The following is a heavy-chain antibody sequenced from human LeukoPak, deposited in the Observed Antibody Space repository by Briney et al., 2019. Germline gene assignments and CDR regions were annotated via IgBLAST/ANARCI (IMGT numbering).Heavy chain of an antibody. CDR1: GFTFSNYD. J-gene: IGHJ4*02. V-gene: IGHV3-30*02. Sequence: GGSLRLSCAASGFTFSNYDMHWVRQAPGKGLEWVAFIRYDGSKKYYADSVKGRFTISRDNSKNTLYLQMNSLRAEDTAVYYCAKDAYSGSYQDYFDYWGQGTLVTVSS. CDR3: AKDAYSGSYQDYFDY. D-gene: IGHD1-26*01. CDR2: IRYDGSKK.